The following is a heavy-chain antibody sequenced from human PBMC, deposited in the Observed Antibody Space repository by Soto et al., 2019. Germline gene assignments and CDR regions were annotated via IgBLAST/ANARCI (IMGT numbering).Heavy chain of an antibody. Sequence: TGGSLRLSSAGSWFTFSSNYMSWVRQSPVKGLEWVSVIYSGVSTYYADSVKVRFTISRDNSKNTLYLQMNSLRAEDTAVYYCAREGYDILTGAPSGMDVWGQGTTVTVSS. CDR2: IYSGVST. V-gene: IGHV3-53*01. D-gene: IGHD3-9*01. CDR1: WFTFSSNY. J-gene: IGHJ6*02. CDR3: AREGYDILTGAPSGMDV.